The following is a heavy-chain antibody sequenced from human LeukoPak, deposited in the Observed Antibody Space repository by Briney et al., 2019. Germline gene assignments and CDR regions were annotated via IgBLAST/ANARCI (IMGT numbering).Heavy chain of an antibody. Sequence: PGGSLRPSCAASGFTFSSYAMSWVRQAPGKGLEWVSAISGSGGSTYYADSVKGRFTISRDNSKNTLYLQMNSLRAEDTAVYYCAKAGGGSGYDYDAFDIWGQGTMVTVSS. J-gene: IGHJ3*02. V-gene: IGHV3-23*01. D-gene: IGHD5-12*01. CDR3: AKAGGGSGYDYDAFDI. CDR1: GFTFSSYA. CDR2: ISGSGGST.